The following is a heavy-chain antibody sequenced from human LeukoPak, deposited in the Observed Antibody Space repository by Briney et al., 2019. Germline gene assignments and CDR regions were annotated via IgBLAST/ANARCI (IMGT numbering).Heavy chain of an antibody. J-gene: IGHJ4*02. V-gene: IGHV3-30*18. CDR1: GFTFSSYG. Sequence: GRSLRLSCAASGFTFSSYGMHWVRQAPGKGLEWVAVISYDGSNKYYADSVKGRFTISRDNSKNTLYLQMNSLRAEDTAVYYCAKVLYSYGTGSLDYWGQGTLVTVSS. CDR3: AKVLYSYGTGSLDY. D-gene: IGHD5-18*01. CDR2: ISYDGSNK.